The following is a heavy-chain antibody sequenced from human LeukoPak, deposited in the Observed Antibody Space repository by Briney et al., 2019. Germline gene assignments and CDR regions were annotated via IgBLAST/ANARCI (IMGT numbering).Heavy chain of an antibody. Sequence: ASVKVSCKASGYTFTSYAMHWVRQAPGQRLEWMGWINAGNGNTKYSQEFQGRVTITRDTSASTAYMELSSLRSEDMAVYYRARDRGSGLPYFDYWGQGTLVTVSS. CDR3: ARDRGSGLPYFDY. CDR2: INAGNGNT. CDR1: GYTFTSYA. V-gene: IGHV1-3*03. D-gene: IGHD3-22*01. J-gene: IGHJ4*02.